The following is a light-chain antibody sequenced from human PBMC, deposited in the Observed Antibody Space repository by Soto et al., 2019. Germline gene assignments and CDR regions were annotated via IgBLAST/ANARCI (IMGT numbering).Light chain of an antibody. CDR2: DFS. Sequence: QSALTQPASVSGSPGQSITISCTGTSSDVGGYNYVSWYQQHPDKDPKLMFYDFSNRPSGVSNRFSGSKSGNTASLTISGRKAEDGADYYCSSYTSSSTLIFGGWTKLTVL. J-gene: IGLJ2*01. CDR1: SSDVGGYNY. V-gene: IGLV2-14*01. CDR3: SSYTSSSTLI.